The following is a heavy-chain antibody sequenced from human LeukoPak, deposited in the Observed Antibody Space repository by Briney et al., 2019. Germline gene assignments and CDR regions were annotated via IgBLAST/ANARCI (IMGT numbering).Heavy chain of an antibody. Sequence: SVKVSCKASGGTFSSYAISWVRQAPGQGLEWMGRIIPIFGIANYAQKFQGRVTITADKSTSTAYMELSSLRSEDTAVYYCARSETKLYYFDYWGQGTLVTVSS. J-gene: IGHJ4*02. V-gene: IGHV1-69*04. CDR2: IIPIFGIA. CDR1: GGTFSSYA. D-gene: IGHD3-10*01. CDR3: ARSETKLYYFDY.